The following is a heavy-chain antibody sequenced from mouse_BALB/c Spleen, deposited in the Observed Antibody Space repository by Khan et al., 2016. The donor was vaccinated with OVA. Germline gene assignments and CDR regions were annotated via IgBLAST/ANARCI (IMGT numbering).Heavy chain of an antibody. Sequence: QVQLKQSGAELAKPGPSLKMSCTASGYSFITYWIHWVKQRPGQGLEWIGYIDPSTGYAEYNQKFTDKATLTADKSSSTAYMQLTSLTSEDSAVYYCARRGLNGIFVYWGQGTLVTVSA. D-gene: IGHD1-3*01. CDR3: ARRGLNGIFVY. J-gene: IGHJ3*01. CDR1: GYSFITYW. V-gene: IGHV1-7*01. CDR2: IDPSTGYA.